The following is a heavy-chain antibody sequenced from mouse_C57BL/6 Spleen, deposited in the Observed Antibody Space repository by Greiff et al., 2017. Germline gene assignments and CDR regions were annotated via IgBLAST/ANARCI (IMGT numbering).Heavy chain of an antibody. Sequence: VKLVESGPGLVAPSQSLSITCTVSGFSLTSYGVSWVRQPPGKGLEWLGVIWGDGSTNYHSAIISGLSISKDDSKSQVFLKLNSLQTDDTTTYYCAKPYGSSYGAMDYWGQGTSVTVSA. J-gene: IGHJ4*01. D-gene: IGHD1-1*01. V-gene: IGHV2-3*01. CDR2: IWGDGST. CDR3: AKPYGSSYGAMDY. CDR1: GFSLTSYG.